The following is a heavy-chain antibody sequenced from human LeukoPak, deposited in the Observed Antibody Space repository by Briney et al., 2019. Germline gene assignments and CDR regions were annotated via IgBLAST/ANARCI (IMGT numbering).Heavy chain of an antibody. J-gene: IGHJ5*02. CDR1: GFTFSSYG. V-gene: IGHV3-30*02. Sequence: PGGSLRLSCAASGFTFSSYGMHWVRQAPGKGLEWVAFIRYDGSNKYYADSVKGRFTISRDNSKNTLYLQMDSLRAEDTAVYYCAKGRDIVVVPAANWFDPWGQGTLVTVSS. CDR2: IRYDGSNK. D-gene: IGHD2-2*01. CDR3: AKGRDIVVVPAANWFDP.